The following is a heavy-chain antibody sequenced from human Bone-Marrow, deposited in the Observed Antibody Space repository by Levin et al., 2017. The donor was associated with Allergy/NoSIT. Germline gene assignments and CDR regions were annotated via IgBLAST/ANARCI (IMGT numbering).Heavy chain of an antibody. J-gene: IGHJ3*01. V-gene: IGHV3-48*01. CDR3: ARDAGIAADVMAFDL. D-gene: IGHD6-13*01. CDR1: GFTFSSYS. CDR2: ISSSSSTI. Sequence: GGSLRLSCAASGFTFSSYSMNWVRQAPGKGLEWVSYISSSSSTIYYADSVKGRFTISRDNAKNSLYLQMNILRAEDTAVYYCARDAGIAADVMAFDLWGQGTMVTVSS.